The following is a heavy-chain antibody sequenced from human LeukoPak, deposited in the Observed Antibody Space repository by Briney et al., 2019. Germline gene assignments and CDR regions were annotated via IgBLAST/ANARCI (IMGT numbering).Heavy chain of an antibody. CDR1: GYSFTSYW. Sequence: GESLKISCKGSGYSFTSYWIGWVRQMPGKGLGWMGIIYPGDSDTRYSPSFQGQVTISADKSISTAYLQWSSLKASDTAMYYCARVPGYLNDADYDILTRGNWFDPWGQGTLATVSS. D-gene: IGHD3-9*01. J-gene: IGHJ5*02. CDR2: IYPGDSDT. CDR3: ARVPGYLNDADYDILTRGNWFDP. V-gene: IGHV5-51*01.